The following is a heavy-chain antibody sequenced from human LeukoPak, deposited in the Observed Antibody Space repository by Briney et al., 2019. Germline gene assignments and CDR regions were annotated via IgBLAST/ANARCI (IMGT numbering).Heavy chain of an antibody. J-gene: IGHJ4*02. CDR3: ARATPYDSSGYYFGEIDY. CDR2: ISSSSSTI. V-gene: IGHV3-48*04. D-gene: IGHD3-22*01. CDR1: GFTFSSYS. Sequence: GGSLRLSCAASGFTFSSYSMNWVRQAPGKGLEWVSYISSSSSTIYYADSVKGRFTISRDNAKNSLYLQMNSLRAEDTAVYYCARATPYDSSGYYFGEIDYWGQGTLVTVSS.